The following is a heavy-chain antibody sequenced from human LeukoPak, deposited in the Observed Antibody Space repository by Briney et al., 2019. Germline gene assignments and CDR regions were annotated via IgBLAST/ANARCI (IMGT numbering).Heavy chain of an antibody. CDR2: ISSSSSYI. D-gene: IGHD3-3*02. Sequence: GGSLRLSCAASGFTFSSYSMNWVRQAPGKGLKWVSSISSSSSYIYYADSVKGRFTISRDNAKNSLYLQMNSLRAEDTAVYYCARDLASGDAFDIWGQGTMVTVSS. V-gene: IGHV3-21*01. CDR1: GFTFSSYS. J-gene: IGHJ3*02. CDR3: ARDLASGDAFDI.